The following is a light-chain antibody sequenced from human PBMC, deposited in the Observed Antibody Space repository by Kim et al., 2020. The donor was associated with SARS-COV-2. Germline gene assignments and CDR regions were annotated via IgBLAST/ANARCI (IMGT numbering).Light chain of an antibody. J-gene: IGLJ3*02. CDR1: ISNMGNHY. V-gene: IGLV1-47*01. CDR2: RDN. CDR3: AAWDDNLSGL. Sequence: QSVLTQPPSASGTPGQRVTISCSGSISNMGNHYVYWYQQVPGTAPKLLIYRDNQRPSGVPDRFSGSKSGTSASLAISGLRSEDEADYYCAAWDDNLSGLFGGGTKVTVL.